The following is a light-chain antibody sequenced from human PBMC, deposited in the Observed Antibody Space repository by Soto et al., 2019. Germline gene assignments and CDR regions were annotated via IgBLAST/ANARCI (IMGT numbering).Light chain of an antibody. CDR2: GAS. CDR1: QSVNSNY. V-gene: IGKV3-20*01. J-gene: IGKJ1*01. CDR3: QQYDSTPPT. Sequence: EIVLTQSPGTLSLSPGERATLSCRASQSVNSNYLAWYQRKPGQAPTLLIYGASNRATDIPYRFSASGSGTDFTLTITRLEAEDFAVYYCQQYDSTPPTFGQGTKVEVK.